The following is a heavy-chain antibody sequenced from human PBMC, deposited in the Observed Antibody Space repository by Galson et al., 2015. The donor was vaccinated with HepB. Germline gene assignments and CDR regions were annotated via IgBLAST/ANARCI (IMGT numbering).Heavy chain of an antibody. J-gene: IGHJ5*02. D-gene: IGHD3-10*01. CDR3: ARHIKGGFGELYNWFDP. CDR2: IDPSDSYT. V-gene: IGHV5-10-1*01. Sequence: QSGAEVKKPGESLRISCKGSGYSFTSYWISWVRQMPGKGLEWMGRIDPSDSYTNYSPSFQGHVTISADKSISTAYLQWSSLKASDTAMYYCARHIKGGFGELYNWFDPWGQGTLVTVSS. CDR1: GYSFTSYW.